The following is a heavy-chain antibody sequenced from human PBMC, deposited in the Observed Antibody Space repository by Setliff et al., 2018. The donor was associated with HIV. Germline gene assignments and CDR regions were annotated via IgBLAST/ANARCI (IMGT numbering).Heavy chain of an antibody. CDR1: GFTFSSYW. J-gene: IGHJ5*02. D-gene: IGHD4-17*01. V-gene: IGHV3-7*01. CDR3: ARLMTTVTSNWFDP. CDR2: IKQDGSEK. Sequence: GGSLRLSCAASGFTFSSYWMSWVRQAPGKGLEWVANIKQDGSEKYYVDSVKGRFTISRDNAKNSLYLQMNSLRAEDTAVYYCARLMTTVTSNWFDPWGQGTLVTVSS.